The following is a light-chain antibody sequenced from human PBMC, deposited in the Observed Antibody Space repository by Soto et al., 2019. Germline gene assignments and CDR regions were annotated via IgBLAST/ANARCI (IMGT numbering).Light chain of an antibody. CDR3: SSYAGSRTLV. Sequence: QSVLTQPASVSGSPGQSITISCTGTSSDVGNYNLVSWYQQHPGKAPKLMIYEGSKWPSGVSNRFSGSKSGNTASLTISGLQADDEADYYCSSYAGSRTLVFGGGTKLTVL. J-gene: IGLJ2*01. V-gene: IGLV2-23*01. CDR2: EGS. CDR1: SSDVGNYNL.